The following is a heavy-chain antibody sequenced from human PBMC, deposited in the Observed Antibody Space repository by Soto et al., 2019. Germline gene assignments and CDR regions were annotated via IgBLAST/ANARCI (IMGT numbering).Heavy chain of an antibody. D-gene: IGHD1-26*01. Sequence: SETLSLTCTVSGGSISSYYWSWIRQPPGKGLEWIGYIYYSGSTNYNPSLKSRVTISVDTSKNQFSLKLSSVTAADTAVYYCARGVWGSPRYFQHWGQGTLVTVSS. V-gene: IGHV4-59*01. CDR3: ARGVWGSPRYFQH. CDR1: GGSISSYY. CDR2: IYYSGST. J-gene: IGHJ1*01.